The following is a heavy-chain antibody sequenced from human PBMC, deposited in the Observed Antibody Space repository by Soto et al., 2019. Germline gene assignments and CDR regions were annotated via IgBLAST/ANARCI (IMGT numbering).Heavy chain of an antibody. D-gene: IGHD2-8*01. CDR1: GYTFTSYD. J-gene: IGHJ6*02. CDR2: MNPNSGNT. CDR3: ARLGYCTNGVCSHKQGYYYGMDV. Sequence: ASVKVSCKASGYTFTSYDINWVRQATGQGLEWMGWMNPNSGNTGYAQKFQGRVTMTRNTSISTAYMELSRLRSDDTAVYYCARLGYCTNGVCSHKQGYYYGMDVWGQGTTVTVSS. V-gene: IGHV1-8*01.